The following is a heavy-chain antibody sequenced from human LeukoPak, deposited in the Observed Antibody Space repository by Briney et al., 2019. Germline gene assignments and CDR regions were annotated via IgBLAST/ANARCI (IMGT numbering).Heavy chain of an antibody. CDR3: ARHPPNRSGSGELYGPNGFDP. J-gene: IGHJ5*02. V-gene: IGHV5-51*01. D-gene: IGHD3-10*01. Sequence: GESLKISCKGSGYSFTSYWIGWVRQMPGKGLEWMGIIYPGDSDTRYSPSFQGQVTISADKSISTAYLQWSSLKASDTAMYYCARHPPNRSGSGELYGPNGFDPWGQGTLVPAS. CDR2: IYPGDSDT. CDR1: GYSFTSYW.